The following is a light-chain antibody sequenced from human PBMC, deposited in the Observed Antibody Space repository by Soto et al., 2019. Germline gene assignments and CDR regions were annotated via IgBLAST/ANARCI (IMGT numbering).Light chain of an antibody. CDR1: QDIKSY. Sequence: DIQFTQSPSFLSASVGDRVTISCRASQDIKSYLAWYQQKPGKAPKLLIYPASTLQSGVPSRFSGSGSGTEFTLTISSLQPEDFATYHCQQVNVYPITFGQWTRLEIK. CDR2: PAS. J-gene: IGKJ5*01. V-gene: IGKV1-9*01. CDR3: QQVNVYPIT.